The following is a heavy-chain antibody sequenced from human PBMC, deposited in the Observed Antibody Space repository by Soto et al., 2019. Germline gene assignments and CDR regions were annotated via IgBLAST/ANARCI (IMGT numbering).Heavy chain of an antibody. CDR1: GYTFTCYY. J-gene: IGHJ4*02. CDR3: ARSMGSGYSGYDFSSVDY. CDR2: INPNSGGT. D-gene: IGHD5-12*01. Sequence: ASVKVSCKASGYTFTCYYMHWVRQAPGQGLEWMGWINPNSGGTNYAQKFQGWVTMTRDTSISTAYMELSRLRSDDTAVYYCARSMGSGYSGYDFSSVDYWGQGTLVTVSP. V-gene: IGHV1-2*04.